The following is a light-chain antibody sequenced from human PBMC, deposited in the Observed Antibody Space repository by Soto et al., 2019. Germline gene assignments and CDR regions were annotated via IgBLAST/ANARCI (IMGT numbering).Light chain of an antibody. V-gene: IGLV2-14*01. CDR3: SSYTTTSTLV. J-gene: IGLJ1*01. CDR2: EVS. Sequence: QSALTQSASESGSPGQSITISCTGSSSDVGGYNFVSWYQQNPGKAPKLIIYEVSNRPSGVSNRFSGSKSGNTASLTISGLQAEDEADYYCSSYTTTSTLVFGSGTKLTVL. CDR1: SSDVGGYNF.